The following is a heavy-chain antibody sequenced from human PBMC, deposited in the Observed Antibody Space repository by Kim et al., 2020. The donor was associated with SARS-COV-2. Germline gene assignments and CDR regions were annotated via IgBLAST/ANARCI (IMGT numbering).Heavy chain of an antibody. CDR1: GFTVSSNY. Sequence: GGSLRLSCAASGFTVSSNYMSWVRQAPGKGLEWVSVIYSGGSTYYADSVKGRFTISRDNSKNTLYLQMNSLRAEDTAVYYCARDRRYCSSTSCSDYGMDVWGQGTTVTVSS. J-gene: IGHJ6*02. CDR2: IYSGGST. V-gene: IGHV3-53*01. CDR3: ARDRRYCSSTSCSDYGMDV. D-gene: IGHD2-2*01.